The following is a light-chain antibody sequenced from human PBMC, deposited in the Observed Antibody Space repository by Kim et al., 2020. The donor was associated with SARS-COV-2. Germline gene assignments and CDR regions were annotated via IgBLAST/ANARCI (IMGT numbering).Light chain of an antibody. CDR2: GAS. CDR3: QQYGSSPQPYT. CDR1: QSVSSSY. V-gene: IGKV3-20*01. J-gene: IGKJ2*01. Sequence: PGERATRSCRASQSVSSSYLARYQQKPGQAPRLVIYGASSRATGIPDRFSGSGSGTDFTLTISRLEPEDFAVYYCQQYGSSPQPYTFGQGTKLEIK.